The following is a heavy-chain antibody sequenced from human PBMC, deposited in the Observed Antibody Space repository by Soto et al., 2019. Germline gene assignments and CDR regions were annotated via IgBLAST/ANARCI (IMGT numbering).Heavy chain of an antibody. D-gene: IGHD3-16*02. Sequence: GGARSLSCAAYVFTVSNYHMNWVRQAPGRGLEWVSYISSSSGTIYYADSVKVLFTISRDNAKNSLYLQMNSLRDEDTAVYYCARDGLPLGELSSITWFDPWGQGPQVTVSS. V-gene: IGHV3-48*02. CDR3: ARDGLPLGELSSITWFDP. CDR1: VFTVSNYH. CDR2: ISSSSGTI. J-gene: IGHJ5*02.